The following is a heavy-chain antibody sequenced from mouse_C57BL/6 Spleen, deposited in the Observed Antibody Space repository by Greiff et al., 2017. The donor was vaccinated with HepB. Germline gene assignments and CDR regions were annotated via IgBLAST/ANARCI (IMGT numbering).Heavy chain of an antibody. CDR1: GYTFTSYW. CDR3: AKVRGRSLDY. Sequence: QVQLKQPGAELVRPGSSVKLSCKASGYTFTSYWMHWVKQRPIQGLEWIGNIDPSDSETHYNQKFKDKATLTVDKSSSTAYMQLSSLTSEVSAVYYCAKVRGRSLDYWGQGTTLTVSS. D-gene: IGHD2-14*01. J-gene: IGHJ2*01. V-gene: IGHV1-52*01. CDR2: IDPSDSET.